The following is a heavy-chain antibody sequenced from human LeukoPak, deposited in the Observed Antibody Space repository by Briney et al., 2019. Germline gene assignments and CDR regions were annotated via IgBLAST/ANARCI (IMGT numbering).Heavy chain of an antibody. CDR1: GFTFSSYA. D-gene: IGHD3-22*01. CDR2: ISGGGGRT. CDR3: ARDNYDSSGYYRSAFDY. J-gene: IGHJ4*02. Sequence: GGSLRLSCAASGFTFSSYAMSWVRQAPGKGLEWVSGISGGGGRTYYADSVKGRFTISRDNSKNTLYLQMNSLRAEDTAVYYCARDNYDSSGYYRSAFDYWGQGTLVTVSS. V-gene: IGHV3-23*01.